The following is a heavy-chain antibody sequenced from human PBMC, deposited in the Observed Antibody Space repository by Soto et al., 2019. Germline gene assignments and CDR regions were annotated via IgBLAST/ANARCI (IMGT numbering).Heavy chain of an antibody. D-gene: IGHD2-15*01. J-gene: IGHJ6*02. CDR1: GGSISSSSYY. V-gene: IGHV4-39*01. Sequence: PSETLSLTCTVSGGSISSSSYYWGWIRRPPGKGLEWIGSIYYSGSTYYNPSLKSRVTISVDTSKNQFSLKLSSVTAADTAVYYCARVAPPADVWGQGTTVTVSS. CDR3: ARVAPPADV. CDR2: IYYSGST.